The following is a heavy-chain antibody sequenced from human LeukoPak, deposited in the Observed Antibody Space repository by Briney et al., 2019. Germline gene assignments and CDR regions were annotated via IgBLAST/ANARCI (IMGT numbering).Heavy chain of an antibody. V-gene: IGHV4-59*01. D-gene: IGHD3-22*01. CDR3: AREGYDSNIYYKADY. Sequence: PSETLSLTCTVSGDSISTYYWSWIRHPPGKGLEWIGYISYSGSTNYNPPLKSRVTITVDTSKNQFSLKLSSVTAADTAVYYCAREGYDSNIYYKADYWGQGTLVTVSS. CDR2: ISYSGST. CDR1: GDSISTYY. J-gene: IGHJ4*02.